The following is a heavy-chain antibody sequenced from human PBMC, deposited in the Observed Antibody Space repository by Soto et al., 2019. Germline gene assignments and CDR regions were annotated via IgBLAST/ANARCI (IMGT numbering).Heavy chain of an antibody. CDR2: IYYSGST. CDR3: ARRGYSSGWYASYFDY. Sequence: QVQLQESGPGLVKPSETLSLTCTVSGGSISSYYWRWIRQPPGKGLEWIGYIYYSGSTNYNPSLKRRISISVDTSKEQLSLKLCSGSAADSAVYYCARRGYSSGWYASYFDYWGQGTLVTVSS. D-gene: IGHD6-19*01. CDR1: GGSISSYY. J-gene: IGHJ4*02. V-gene: IGHV4-59*08.